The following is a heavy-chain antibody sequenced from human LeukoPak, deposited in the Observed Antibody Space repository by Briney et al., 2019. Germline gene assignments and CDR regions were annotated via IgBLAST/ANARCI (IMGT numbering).Heavy chain of an antibody. J-gene: IGHJ4*02. V-gene: IGHV4-4*07. Sequence: PSETLSLTCTVSGGSISSHYWGWIRQPAGKGLEWIGRIYTSGSTNFNPSLKSRVTMSVDTSKNQFSLKLSSVTAADTAVYYCARDLGAYYDSGGYFDYWGQGTLVTVSS. CDR2: IYTSGST. CDR1: GGSISSHY. CDR3: ARDLGAYYDSGGYFDY. D-gene: IGHD3-22*01.